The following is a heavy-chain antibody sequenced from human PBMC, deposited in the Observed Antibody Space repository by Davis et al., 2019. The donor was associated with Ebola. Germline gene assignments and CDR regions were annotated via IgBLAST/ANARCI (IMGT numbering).Heavy chain of an antibody. Sequence: GESLKISCAASGFTFSASWMAWVRQAPGKGLEWVANINPDGSNTYYMNSVRGRFTISRDNAKSSLYLQMNSLRAEDTAVYYCASQLARYSSSGMDVWGQGTTVTVSS. CDR3: ASQLARYSSSGMDV. D-gene: IGHD6-13*01. J-gene: IGHJ6*02. V-gene: IGHV3-7*01. CDR1: GFTFSASW. CDR2: INPDGSNT.